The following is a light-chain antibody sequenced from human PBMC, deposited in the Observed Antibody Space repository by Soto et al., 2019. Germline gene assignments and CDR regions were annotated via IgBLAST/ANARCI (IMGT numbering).Light chain of an antibody. CDR3: QQYNNWPHT. Sequence: EIVMTQSPVTLSVSPGERATLSCRASQSVSSNLAWYQQKPGQAPRLLFYGASTRATGIPARFSGGGSGTEFPLTVSSLQSEDFALYYCQQYNNWPHTFGQGTRLEIK. J-gene: IGKJ5*01. CDR2: GAS. CDR1: QSVSSN. V-gene: IGKV3-15*01.